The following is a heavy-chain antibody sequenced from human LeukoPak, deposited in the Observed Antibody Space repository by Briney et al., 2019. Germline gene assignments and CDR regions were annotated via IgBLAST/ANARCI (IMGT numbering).Heavy chain of an antibody. V-gene: IGHV4-59*01. CDR1: GGSISSYY. D-gene: IGHD6-6*01. CDR3: ARGGAARLHFQN. Sequence: SEPLSLTCTVSGGSISSYYWSWIRQPPGKGLEWIGYIYYSGSTNYNPSLKSRVTISVDTSKNQFSLKLSSVTAADTAVYYCARGGAARLHFQNWGQGTLVTVSS. J-gene: IGHJ1*01. CDR2: IYYSGST.